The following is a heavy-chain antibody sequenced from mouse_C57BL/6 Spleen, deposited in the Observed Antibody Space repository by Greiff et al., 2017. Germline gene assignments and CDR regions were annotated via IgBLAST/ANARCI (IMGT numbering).Heavy chain of an antibody. CDR2: ISNLACSI. Sequence: VQLKESGGGLVQPGGSLKLSCAASGFTFSDYGMAWVRQAPRKGPEWVAFISNLACSIYYADTVTGRFTISRENAKNTLYLEMSSLRSEDTAMYYCARLGDGYYPAWFAYWGQGTLVTVSA. CDR3: ARLGDGYYPAWFAY. D-gene: IGHD2-3*01. CDR1: GFTFSDYG. J-gene: IGHJ3*01. V-gene: IGHV5-15*01.